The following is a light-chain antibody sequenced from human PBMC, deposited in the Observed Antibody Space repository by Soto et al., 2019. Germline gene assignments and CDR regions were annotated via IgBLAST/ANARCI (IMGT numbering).Light chain of an antibody. V-gene: IGKV3-15*01. Sequence: EIMMTQSPATLSVSPGERATLSCRASQSVGNSLAWYQQKPGQAPRVLIYGASTGATGIPARFSGSGSGTEFTITISSLQSEDFAVYYCQQYQNWPLTFGGGTKVEIK. CDR1: QSVGNS. CDR2: GAS. J-gene: IGKJ4*01. CDR3: QQYQNWPLT.